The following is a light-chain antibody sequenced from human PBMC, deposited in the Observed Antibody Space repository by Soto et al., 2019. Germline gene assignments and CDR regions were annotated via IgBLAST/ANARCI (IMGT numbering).Light chain of an antibody. CDR1: SSDVGASDY. V-gene: IGLV2-14*01. CDR3: SSYRSTITFYV. J-gene: IGLJ1*01. Sequence: QSALTQPASVSGSPGQSITISCTGTSSDVGASDYVSWYQQHPGRAPKLIIYEVHNRPSGVSNRFSGSKSGSTASLTISGLQAEYEADYYCSSYRSTITFYVFGTGTKLTVL. CDR2: EVH.